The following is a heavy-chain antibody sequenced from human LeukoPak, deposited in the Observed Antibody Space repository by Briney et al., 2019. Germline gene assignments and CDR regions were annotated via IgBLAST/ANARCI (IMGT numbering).Heavy chain of an antibody. J-gene: IGHJ6*03. V-gene: IGHV1-8*01. CDR3: ARKGPANYFYFYMDV. Sequence: GASVKLSCTASGYTFTSYDHNRVRQATGQGLEWMGWTNTNNSNTGYAPKFQGRVTTTRNTSISTAYMELSSLRSEDTAVYYCARKGPANYFYFYMDVWGKGTSVTVSS. D-gene: IGHD2-2*01. CDR2: TNTNNSNT. CDR1: GYTFTSYD.